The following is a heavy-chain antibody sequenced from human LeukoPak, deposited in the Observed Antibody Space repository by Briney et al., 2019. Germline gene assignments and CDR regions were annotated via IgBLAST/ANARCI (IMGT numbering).Heavy chain of an antibody. CDR3: ARVSGAARINNPFYYFDY. J-gene: IGHJ4*02. Sequence: SETLSLTCTVSGGSISSSSYYWGWIRQPPGKGLEWIGSIYYSGSTYYNPSLKSRVTISVDTSKNQFSLKLSSVTAADTAVYYCARVSGAARINNPFYYFDYWGQGTLVTVSS. CDR1: GGSISSSSYY. D-gene: IGHD6-6*01. CDR2: IYYSGST. V-gene: IGHV4-39*07.